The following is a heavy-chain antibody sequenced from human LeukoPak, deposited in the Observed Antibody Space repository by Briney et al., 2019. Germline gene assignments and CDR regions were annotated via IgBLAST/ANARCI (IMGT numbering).Heavy chain of an antibody. CDR3: ARGRGVTTFVWYFDL. CDR2: INTDGSGT. V-gene: IGHV3-74*01. D-gene: IGHD4-17*01. CDR1: GFTFSNYW. J-gene: IGHJ2*01. Sequence: GGSLRLSCAASGFTFSNYWMHWVRQAPGKGLVWVSRINTDGSGTTYADSVRGRFTISRDNAKTTLYLQMSSLRAEDTAVYYCARGRGVTTFVWYFDLWGRGTLVTVSS.